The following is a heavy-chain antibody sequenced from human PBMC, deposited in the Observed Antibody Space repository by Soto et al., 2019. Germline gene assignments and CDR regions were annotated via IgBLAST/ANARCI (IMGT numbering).Heavy chain of an antibody. Sequence: ASVKVSCKASGGTFSSYAISWVRQAPGQGLEWMGGIIPIFGTANYAQKFQGRVTITADKSTSTAYMELSSLRSEDTAVYYCATGTIFGVVISFYGMDVWGQGTMVTVSS. J-gene: IGHJ6*02. D-gene: IGHD3-3*01. CDR1: GGTFSSYA. CDR3: ATGTIFGVVISFYGMDV. V-gene: IGHV1-69*06. CDR2: IIPIFGTA.